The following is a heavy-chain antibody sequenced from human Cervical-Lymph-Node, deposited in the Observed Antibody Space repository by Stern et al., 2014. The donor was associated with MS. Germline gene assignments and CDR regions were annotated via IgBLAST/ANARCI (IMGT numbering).Heavy chain of an antibody. CDR2: IIPILGTI. J-gene: IGHJ6*02. CDR3: ARDNDDNGMDV. Sequence: QVQLVQSGAEVKKPGSSVRVSCTASGDTFIHFAFSWVRQAPGQGLEWMGGIIPILGTINYAQKFQGRVTITADESATTVYMEVNSLRSDDTAVYYCARDNDDNGMDVWGQGTTVTVSS. D-gene: IGHD1-1*01. V-gene: IGHV1-69*11. CDR1: GDTFIHFA.